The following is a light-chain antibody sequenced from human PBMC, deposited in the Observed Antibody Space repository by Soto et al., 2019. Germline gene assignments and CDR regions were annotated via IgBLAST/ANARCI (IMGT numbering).Light chain of an antibody. Sequence: QSVLTQPPSASGSPGQSVTISCTGTSSDIGVSWYQQYTGKAPKLIIYAVSTRPSGVSDRFSGSKSGNTASLTVSGLQAEDEADYYCSSYSGSNNYVFGTGTKVTVL. V-gene: IGLV2-8*01. CDR3: SSYSGSNNYV. J-gene: IGLJ1*01. CDR1: SSDIGV. CDR2: AVS.